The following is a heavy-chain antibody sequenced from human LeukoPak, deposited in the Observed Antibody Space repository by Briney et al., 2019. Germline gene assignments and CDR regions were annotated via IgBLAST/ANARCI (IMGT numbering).Heavy chain of an antibody. CDR1: GGTFSSYA. D-gene: IGHD3-22*01. V-gene: IGHV1-69*04. Sequence: SVKVSCKASGGTFSSYATSWVRQAPGQGLEWMGRIIPILGIANYAQKFQGRVTITADKSTSTAYMELSSLRSEDTAVYYCASGGDYYDSSGWFDPWGQGTLVTVSS. CDR2: IIPILGIA. CDR3: ASGGDYYDSSGWFDP. J-gene: IGHJ5*02.